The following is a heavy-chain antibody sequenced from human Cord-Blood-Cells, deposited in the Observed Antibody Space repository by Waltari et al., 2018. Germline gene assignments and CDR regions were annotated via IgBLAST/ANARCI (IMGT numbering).Heavy chain of an antibody. D-gene: IGHD6-13*01. CDR1: GYSISSGYY. CDR2: IYHGGST. CDR3: ARAPGIAAADLDY. Sequence: QVQLQESGPGLVKPSETLSLTCAVSGYSISSGYYWGWIRQPPGKGLEWIGSIYHGGSTYYNPSLKSRVTISVDTSKNQFSLKLSSVTAADTAVYYCARAPGIAAADLDYWGQGTLVTVSS. V-gene: IGHV4-38-2*01. J-gene: IGHJ4*02.